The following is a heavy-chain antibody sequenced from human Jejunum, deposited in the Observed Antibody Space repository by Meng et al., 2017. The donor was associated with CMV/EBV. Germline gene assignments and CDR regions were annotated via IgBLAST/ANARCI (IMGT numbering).Heavy chain of an antibody. V-gene: IGHV1-69*12. CDR2: FIPIFAKA. Sequence: QVLLVQSGAEVKRPGSSVRVSCKASGDTFNNFIIHWVRQPPGQGLEWMGAFIPIFAKANYAQNFQGKVTLTADESISTVYMELNNLTSEDTAIYYCASEGSGGAFDPWGQGTLVTVSS. J-gene: IGHJ5*02. D-gene: IGHD3-10*01. CDR3: ASEGSGGAFDP. CDR1: GDTFNNFI.